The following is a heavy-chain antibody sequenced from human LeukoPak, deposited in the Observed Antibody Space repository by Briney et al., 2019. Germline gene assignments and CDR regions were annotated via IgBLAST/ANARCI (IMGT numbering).Heavy chain of an antibody. D-gene: IGHD3-3*01. J-gene: IGHJ4*02. Sequence: GGSLRLSCAASGFTFSTYWMTWVRQAPGKGLEWVANIKQDGGEKFYVDSVKGRFTISRDNAKNSLYLQMNSLRAEDTAVYYCARDRNTDFWSGYYTNYFDYWGQGTLVTVSS. CDR1: GFTFSTYW. CDR3: ARDRNTDFWSGYYTNYFDY. CDR2: IKQDGGEK. V-gene: IGHV3-7*01.